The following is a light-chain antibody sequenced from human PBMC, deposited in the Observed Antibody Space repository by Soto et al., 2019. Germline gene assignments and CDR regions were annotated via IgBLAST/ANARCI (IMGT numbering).Light chain of an antibody. CDR2: GAS. CDR1: QSVSNTY. V-gene: IGKV3-11*01. Sequence: EIVLTQSPGTLSLSPGERATLSCRASQSVSNTYLAWYQQKPGQAPRLLIYGASTRATGVPARFSGSGSGTDFTLTISSLEPEDFAVYYCHQRSNWPPDTFGQGTRLEIK. CDR3: HQRSNWPPDT. J-gene: IGKJ5*01.